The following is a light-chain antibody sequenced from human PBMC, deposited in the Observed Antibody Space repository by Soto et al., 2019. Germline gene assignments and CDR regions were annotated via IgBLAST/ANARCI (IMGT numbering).Light chain of an antibody. J-gene: IGKJ1*01. CDR1: QSLVHSDGNTY. V-gene: IGKV2-24*01. CDR3: MQGTHLRT. CDR2: KIS. Sequence: EIVMTQTPLSSPVTLGQPASISCRSSQSLVHSDGNTYLNWLQQRPGQPPRLLIYKISNRLSGVPDRFSGSGAGTDFTLKISRVEAEEVGVYYCMQGTHLRTFGQGTKVEIK.